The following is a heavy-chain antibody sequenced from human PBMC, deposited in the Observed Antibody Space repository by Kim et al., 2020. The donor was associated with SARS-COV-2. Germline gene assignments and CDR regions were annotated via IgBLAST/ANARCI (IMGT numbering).Heavy chain of an antibody. V-gene: IGHV3-23*01. D-gene: IGHD6-6*01. CDR1: GFTFSSYA. CDR3: AKSLGDWTARPYYYGMDV. CDR2: ISGSSYT. J-gene: IGHJ6*02. Sequence: GGSLRLSCAASGFTFSSYAMSWVRQAAGKGLEWVSGISGSSYTYYADSVKGRFTISRDNSKNTLYLQMNSLRAEDSAVYYCAKSLGDWTARPYYYGMDVWGRGTTVTVSS.